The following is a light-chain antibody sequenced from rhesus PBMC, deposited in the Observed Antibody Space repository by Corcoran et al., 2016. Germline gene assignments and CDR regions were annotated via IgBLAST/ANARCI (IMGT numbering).Light chain of an antibody. J-gene: IGKJ2*01. CDR2: QVS. V-gene: IGKV2S9*01. CDR3: VQGTHWPYS. CDR1: QSLVHSDGKTN. Sequence: DVVMTQSPLSLPVTPGQPASISCRSSQSLVHSDGKTNLNWLQQKPGQPPRRLIYQVSNRDSGVPDRFSGSGAGTCFTLQRRWVEAEAVGICYCVQGTHWPYSFGQGTKVEIK.